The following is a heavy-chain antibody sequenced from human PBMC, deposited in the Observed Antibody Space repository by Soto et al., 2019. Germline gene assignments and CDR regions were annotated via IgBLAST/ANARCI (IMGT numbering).Heavy chain of an antibody. CDR1: GYSFTSYY. CDR3: ARSQEAAGHFDY. D-gene: IGHD6-13*01. CDR2: INPSGGST. Sequence: ASVKVSCKASGYSFTSYYMYWVRQAPGQGLECMGIINPSGGSTSYAQKFQGRVTVTRDTSTSTVYMELSSLRYEDTAVYYCARSQEAAGHFDYWGQGTLVTVSS. V-gene: IGHV1-46*01. J-gene: IGHJ4*02.